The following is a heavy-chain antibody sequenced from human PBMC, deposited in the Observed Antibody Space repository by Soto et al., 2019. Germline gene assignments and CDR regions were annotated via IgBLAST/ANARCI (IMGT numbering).Heavy chain of an antibody. CDR3: ARHVGFYYFDY. Sequence: PSETLSLTCTVSCGSISSTSYYWGWIRQPPGKGLEWIGSIYYSGSTYYNPSLKSRVTISVDTSKNQFSLKLSSVTAADTAVYYCARHVGFYYFDYWGQGTLVTVSS. V-gene: IGHV4-39*01. J-gene: IGHJ4*02. CDR2: IYYSGST. D-gene: IGHD1-26*01. CDR1: CGSISSTSYY.